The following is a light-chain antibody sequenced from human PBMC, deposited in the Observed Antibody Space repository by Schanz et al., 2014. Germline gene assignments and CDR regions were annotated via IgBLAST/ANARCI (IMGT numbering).Light chain of an antibody. Sequence: QSALTQPASVSGSPGQSITLSCTGTSSDVGGYNYVSWYQHHPGKAPKLMIYDVNNRPSGVSNRFSGSKSGNTASLTISGLQAEDEADYYCSSYTGSGMLSGGGTKLTVL. CDR2: DVN. CDR3: SSYTGSGML. V-gene: IGLV2-14*03. CDR1: SSDVGGYNY. J-gene: IGLJ2*01.